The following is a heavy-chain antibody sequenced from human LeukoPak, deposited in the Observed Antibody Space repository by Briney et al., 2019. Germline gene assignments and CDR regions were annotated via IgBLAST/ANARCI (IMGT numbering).Heavy chain of an antibody. Sequence: SETLSLTCTVTGGSISSYYWSWIRQPPGKGLEWIGYIYYSGSTNYNPSLKSRVTISVDTSKNQFSLKLSSVTAADTAVYYCAGNSIAAAGTWGQGTLVTVSS. D-gene: IGHD6-13*01. CDR3: AGNSIAAAGT. V-gene: IGHV4-59*01. CDR1: GGSISSYY. J-gene: IGHJ4*02. CDR2: IYYSGST.